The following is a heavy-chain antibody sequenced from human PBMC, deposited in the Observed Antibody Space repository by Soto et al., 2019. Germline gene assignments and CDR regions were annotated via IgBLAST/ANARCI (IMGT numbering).Heavy chain of an antibody. V-gene: IGHV3-48*02. CDR2: ISSSSSTI. Sequence: EVQLVESGGGLVQPGGSLRLSCAASGFTFSSYSMNWVRQAPGKGLEWVSYISSSSSTIYYADSVKGRFTISRDNAKNSLYLQMNSLRDEDTAVYYCARETDQYCGGDCYSERRGYYFDYWGQGTLVTVSS. CDR1: GFTFSSYS. D-gene: IGHD2-21*02. J-gene: IGHJ4*02. CDR3: ARETDQYCGGDCYSERRGYYFDY.